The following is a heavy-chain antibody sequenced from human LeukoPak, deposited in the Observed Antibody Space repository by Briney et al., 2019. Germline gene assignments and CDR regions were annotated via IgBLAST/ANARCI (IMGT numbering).Heavy chain of an antibody. J-gene: IGHJ4*02. CDR1: GLTFSRHW. CDR2: IKHDGSEK. V-gene: IGHV3-7*03. Sequence: PGGSLRLSCAASGLTFSRHWMTGVRQAPGKGLEWVANIKHDGSEKNYVDSVKGRFTISRDNAKNSLYLQMNSLRAEDTAVYYCATPLDYYDRSDSHQGGDWGQGTLVTVSS. D-gene: IGHD3-22*01. CDR3: ATPLDYYDRSDSHQGGD.